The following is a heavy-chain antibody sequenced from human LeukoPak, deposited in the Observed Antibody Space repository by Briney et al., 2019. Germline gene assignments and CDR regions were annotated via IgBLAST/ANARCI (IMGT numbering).Heavy chain of an antibody. CDR2: IYTSGSP. CDR3: ARDSSPGDYDILSGYSYFDY. Sequence: SETLSLTCTVSGGSISRYYWSWIRQPAGKGLEGIGRIYTSGSPNYNPSLKSRVTMSVDTSKNQFYLKLSSVTAADTAVCYCARDSSPGDYDILSGYSYFDYWGQGTLFTVSS. D-gene: IGHD3-9*01. V-gene: IGHV4-4*07. J-gene: IGHJ4*02. CDR1: GGSISRYY.